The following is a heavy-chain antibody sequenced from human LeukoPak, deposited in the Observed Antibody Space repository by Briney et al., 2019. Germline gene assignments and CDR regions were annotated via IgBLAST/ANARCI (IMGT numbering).Heavy chain of an antibody. Sequence: SDTLSLTCTLSAGSIISYYWSWIRHPPGKGLEWIGYIYYSGSTSYNPSLKSRVTISVDTSNNQFSLKLSSVTAADTAVYYCARDTSGYRRGSFDYWGQGTLVTVSS. CDR3: ARDTSGYRRGSFDY. J-gene: IGHJ4*02. V-gene: IGHV4-59*01. D-gene: IGHD3-22*01. CDR1: AGSIISYY. CDR2: IYYSGST.